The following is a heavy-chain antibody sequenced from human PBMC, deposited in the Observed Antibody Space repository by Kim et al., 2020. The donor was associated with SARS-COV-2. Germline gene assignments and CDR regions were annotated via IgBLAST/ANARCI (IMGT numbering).Heavy chain of an antibody. V-gene: IGHV3-21*01. D-gene: IGHD4-17*01. CDR1: GFTFSSYS. J-gene: IGHJ2*01. Sequence: GGSLRLSCAASGFTFSSYSMNWVRQAPGKGLEWVSSISSSSSYIYYADSVKGRFTISRDNAKNSLYLQMNSLRAEDTAVYYCARDMTTVTRRGYLYFDLWGRGTRVTVSS. CDR2: ISSSSSYI. CDR3: ARDMTTVTRRGYLYFDL.